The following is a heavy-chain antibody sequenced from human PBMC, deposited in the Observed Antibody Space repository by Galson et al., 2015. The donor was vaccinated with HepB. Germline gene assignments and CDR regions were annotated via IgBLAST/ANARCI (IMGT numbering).Heavy chain of an antibody. CDR1: GYTFTSYG. CDR3: ARVGYYGSGSYPSDY. Sequence: SVKVSCKASGYTFTSYGISWVRQAPGQGLEWMGWISAYNGNTNYAQKLQGRVTMTTDTSTSTAYMELRSLRSDDTAVYYCARVGYYGSGSYPSDYWGQGTLVTVSS. CDR2: ISAYNGNT. V-gene: IGHV1-18*01. D-gene: IGHD3-10*01. J-gene: IGHJ4*02.